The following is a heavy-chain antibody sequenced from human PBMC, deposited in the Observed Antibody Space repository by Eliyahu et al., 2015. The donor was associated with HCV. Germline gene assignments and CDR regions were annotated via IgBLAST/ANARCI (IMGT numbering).Heavy chain of an antibody. CDR1: GFIFSNYW. V-gene: IGHV3-7*03. CDR3: ARDPTGAGPDLGF. J-gene: IGHJ4*02. D-gene: IGHD3-16*01. Sequence: EVQLVESGGGLVQPGGSLRLSCAASGFIFSNYWMSWVRQAPGKGLEWVANIHQHGTDKYYVDSVKGRFTISRDNTKNLVFLQMDSLRADDTAMYYCARDPTGAGPDLGFWGQGTLVTVSS. CDR2: IHQHGTDK.